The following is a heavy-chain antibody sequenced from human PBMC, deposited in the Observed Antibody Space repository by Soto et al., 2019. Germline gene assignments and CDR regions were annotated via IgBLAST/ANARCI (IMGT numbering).Heavy chain of an antibody. V-gene: IGHV1-69*12. CDR3: ARDKDRLQLGGNYYYAMDV. D-gene: IGHD5-12*01. J-gene: IGHJ6*02. CDR2: IIAIFPTP. Sequence: QVQLVQSGAEVKKPGSSVTVSCKASGGTFGNSAISWVRQAPGQGLEWMGGIIAIFPTPDYAQKFQGRVTITADESTSTADMELTSLRAEDTAGYYFARDKDRLQLGGNYYYAMDVWGQGPTVTVSS. CDR1: GGTFGNSA.